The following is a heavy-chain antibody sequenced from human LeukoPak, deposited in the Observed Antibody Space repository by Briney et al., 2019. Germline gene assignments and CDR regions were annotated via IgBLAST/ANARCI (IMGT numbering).Heavy chain of an antibody. V-gene: IGHV4-59*08. CDR1: GGSISSYY. D-gene: IGHD3-9*01. CDR2: IYYSGST. CDR3: ARHANYDILTGSPRHFDY. Sequence: SETLSLTCTVSGGSISSYYWSWIRQPPGKGLEWIGYIYYSGSTNYNPSLKSRVTISVDTSKNQFSLKLSSVTAADTAVYYCARHANYDILTGSPRHFDYWGQGTLVTVSS. J-gene: IGHJ4*02.